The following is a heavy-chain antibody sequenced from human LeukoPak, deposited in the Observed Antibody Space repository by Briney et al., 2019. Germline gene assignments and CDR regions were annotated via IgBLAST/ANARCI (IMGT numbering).Heavy chain of an antibody. D-gene: IGHD6-13*01. J-gene: IGHJ4*02. V-gene: IGHV3-74*01. CDR1: GFTFSSYW. Sequence: GGSLTLSCAVSGFTFSSYWMHWVRHAPGKGLVWVSRINSDGSSTSYADSVKGRFTISRDNSKNTLYLQMNSLRAEDTAVYYCAKNLEYSSSWYLPFFDYWGQGTLVTVSS. CDR3: AKNLEYSSSWYLPFFDY. CDR2: INSDGSST.